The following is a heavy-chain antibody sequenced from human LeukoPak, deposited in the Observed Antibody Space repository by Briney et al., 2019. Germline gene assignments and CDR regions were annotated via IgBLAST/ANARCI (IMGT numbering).Heavy chain of an antibody. J-gene: IGHJ4*02. CDR1: GNSISSGDNY. V-gene: IGHV4-61*02. CDR3: ARDSGVGAIDFDY. D-gene: IGHD1-26*01. Sequence: SETLSLTCTVSGNSISSGDNYWSWIRQPAGKGLEWIGRIYTSGSTNYNPSLKSRVTISGDTSKNQFSLKLSSVTAADTAVYYCARDSGVGAIDFDYWGQGTLVTVSS. CDR2: IYTSGST.